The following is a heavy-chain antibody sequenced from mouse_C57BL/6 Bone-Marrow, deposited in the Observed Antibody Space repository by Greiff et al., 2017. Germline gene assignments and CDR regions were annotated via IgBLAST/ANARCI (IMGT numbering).Heavy chain of an antibody. J-gene: IGHJ2*01. Sequence: EVKLMESGGGLVQSGRSLRLSCATSGFTFSDFYMEWVRQAPGKGLEWIAASRNKANDYTTEYSASVKGRFIVSRDTSQSILYRQMNALRAEDTAIYYCARDAGDDGFDYWGQGTTLTVSS. V-gene: IGHV7-1*01. D-gene: IGHD1-1*01. CDR3: ARDAGDDGFDY. CDR1: GFTFSDFY. CDR2: SRNKANDYTT.